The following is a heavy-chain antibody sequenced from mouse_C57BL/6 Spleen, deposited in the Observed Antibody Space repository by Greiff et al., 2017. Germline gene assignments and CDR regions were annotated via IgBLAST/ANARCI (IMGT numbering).Heavy chain of an antibody. CDR3: ARYGYYGSRRYYAMDY. CDR2: IDPSDSYT. Sequence: QVQLQQPGAELVKPGASVKLSCKASGYTFTSYWMQWVKQRPGQGLEWIGEIDPSDSYTNYNQKFKGKATLTVDTSSSTAYMQLSSLTSEDSAVYYCARYGYYGSRRYYAMDYWGQGTSVTVSS. J-gene: IGHJ4*01. CDR1: GYTFTSYW. D-gene: IGHD1-1*01. V-gene: IGHV1-50*01.